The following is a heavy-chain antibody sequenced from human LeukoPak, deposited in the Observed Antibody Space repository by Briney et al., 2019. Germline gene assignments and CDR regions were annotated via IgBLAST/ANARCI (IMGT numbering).Heavy chain of an antibody. Sequence: GGSLRLSCAASGXTFSNYWMSWVRQAPGKGLEWVANIKQDGSEKYYVDSVKGRFTISRDNAKSSLFLQMNSLRAEDTAVYYCARDSSPGYYDYVWGTYPRYWGQGTLVTVSS. D-gene: IGHD3-16*02. CDR3: ARDSSPGYYDYVWGTYPRY. CDR2: IKQDGSEK. V-gene: IGHV3-7*05. CDR1: GXTFSNYW. J-gene: IGHJ4*02.